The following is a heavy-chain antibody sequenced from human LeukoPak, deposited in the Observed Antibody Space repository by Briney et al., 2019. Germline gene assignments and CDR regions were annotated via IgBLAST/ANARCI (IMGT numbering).Heavy chain of an antibody. J-gene: IGHJ5*02. CDR3: ARDPTMVPRGWFDP. CDR2: INHSGST. D-gene: IGHD3-10*01. CDR1: GGSFSGYY. V-gene: IGHV4-34*01. Sequence: SETLSLTCAVYGGSFSGYYWSWIRQPPGKGLEWIGEINHSGSTNYNPSLKSRVTISVDTSKNQFSLKLSSVTAADTAVYYCARDPTMVPRGWFDPRGQGTLVTVSS.